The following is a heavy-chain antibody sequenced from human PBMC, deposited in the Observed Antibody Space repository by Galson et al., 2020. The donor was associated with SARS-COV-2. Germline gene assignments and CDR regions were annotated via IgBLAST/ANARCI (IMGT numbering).Heavy chain of an antibody. D-gene: IGHD4-17*01. CDR2: SIPIFGTA. CDR1: GGTFSSYA. CDR3: ARYDYGDYETPGGDYYYGMDV. Sequence: SVKVSCKASGGTFSSYAISWVRQAPAQGLEWMGGSIPIFGTANYAQKFQGRVTITADESTSTAYMELSSLRSEDTAVYYCARYDYGDYETPGGDYYYGMDVWGQGTTVTVSS. V-gene: IGHV1-69*13. J-gene: IGHJ6*02.